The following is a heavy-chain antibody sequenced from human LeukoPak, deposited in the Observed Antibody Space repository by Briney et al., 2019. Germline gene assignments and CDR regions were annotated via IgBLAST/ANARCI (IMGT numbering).Heavy chain of an antibody. Sequence: PSETLSLTCTVPGGSISSYYWSWIRQPPGKGLEWIGYIYYSGSTNYNPSLKSRVTISVDKFKNQFSLKLSSVTAADTAVYYCARTKKQWRDYFDYWGQGTLVTVSS. D-gene: IGHD6-19*01. CDR2: IYYSGST. J-gene: IGHJ4*02. CDR1: GGSISSYY. CDR3: ARTKKQWRDYFDY. V-gene: IGHV4-59*12.